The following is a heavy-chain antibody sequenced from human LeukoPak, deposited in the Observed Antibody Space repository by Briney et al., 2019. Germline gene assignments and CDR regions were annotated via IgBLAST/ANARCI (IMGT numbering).Heavy chain of an antibody. CDR2: ISYDGSNK. CDR3: ARGGEDFWSGYHDY. V-gene: IGHV3-30*04. J-gene: IGHJ4*02. Sequence: GGSLRLSCAASGLTFSSYATHWVRQAPGKGLEWVAVISYDGSNKYYADSVKGRFTISRDNSKNTLYLQMNSLRAEDTAVYYCARGGEDFWSGYHDYWGQGTLVTVSS. D-gene: IGHD3-3*01. CDR1: GLTFSSYA.